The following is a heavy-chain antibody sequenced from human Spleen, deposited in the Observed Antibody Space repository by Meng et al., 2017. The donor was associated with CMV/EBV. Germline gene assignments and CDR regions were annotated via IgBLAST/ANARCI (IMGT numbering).Heavy chain of an antibody. CDR3: AGTAAVNQASFY. CDR1: GYTVASYA. J-gene: IGHJ4*02. D-gene: IGHD6-13*01. V-gene: IGHV3-23*01. Sequence: CAASGYTVASYAMTWVRQTQGKGLEWVSGISASGGNTYYAEAVKGRFSISRDNAKNTLFLQMSSLRVEDTAVYYCAGTAAVNQASFYWGQGTLVTVSS. CDR2: ISASGGNT.